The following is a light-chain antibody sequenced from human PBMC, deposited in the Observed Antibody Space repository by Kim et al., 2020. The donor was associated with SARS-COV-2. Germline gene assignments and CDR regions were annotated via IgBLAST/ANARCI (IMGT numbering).Light chain of an antibody. CDR1: QSFTSSY. V-gene: IGKV3-20*01. CDR3: QQYGSSPET. J-gene: IGKJ1*01. Sequence: PGERATLSCRASQSFTSSYLAWYQQKPGQAPRLLIYGASSRATGIPDRFSGSGSGTDFTLTISRLEPEDFAVYYCQQYGSSPETFGQGTKVDIK. CDR2: GAS.